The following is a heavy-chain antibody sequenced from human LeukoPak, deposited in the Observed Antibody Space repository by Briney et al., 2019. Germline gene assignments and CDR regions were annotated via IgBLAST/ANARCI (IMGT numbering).Heavy chain of an antibody. CDR3: ARAVYHGVWGSYRYTDDY. D-gene: IGHD3-16*02. CDR1: GGTFSSYT. CDR2: IIPILGIA. J-gene: IGHJ4*02. Sequence: SVKVSCKASGGTFSSYTISWVRQAPGQGLEWVGRIIPILGIANYAQKFQGRVTITADKSTSTAYMELSSLRSEDTAMYHCARAVYHGVWGSYRYTDDYWGQGTLVTVSS. V-gene: IGHV1-69*02.